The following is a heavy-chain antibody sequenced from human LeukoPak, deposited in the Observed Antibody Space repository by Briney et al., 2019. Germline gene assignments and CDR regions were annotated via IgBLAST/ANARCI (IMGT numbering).Heavy chain of an antibody. CDR3: ARDWGFYYYDSSGYYLN. V-gene: IGHV1-69*13. J-gene: IGHJ4*02. CDR1: GGTFSSYA. Sequence: SVKVSCKASGGTFSSYAISWVRQAPGQGLEWMGGIIPIFGTANYAQKFQGRVTITADESTSTAYMELSSLRSEDTAVYCCARDWGFYYYDSSGYYLNWGQGTLVTVSS. CDR2: IIPIFGTA. D-gene: IGHD3-22*01.